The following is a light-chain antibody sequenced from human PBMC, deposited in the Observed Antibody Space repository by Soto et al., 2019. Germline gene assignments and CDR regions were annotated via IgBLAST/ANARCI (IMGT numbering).Light chain of an antibody. Sequence: DIVMTQSPLSLPVTPGEPASISCRSSQSLLHSNGYNYLDWYLQKPGQSPQLLIYLGSNRASGVPDRFSGSGSGTDFTLKISRVEGEDVGVYYCMQALQPLAFGGGTKVEIK. V-gene: IGKV2-28*01. J-gene: IGKJ4*01. CDR1: QSLLHSNGYNY. CDR2: LGS. CDR3: MQALQPLA.